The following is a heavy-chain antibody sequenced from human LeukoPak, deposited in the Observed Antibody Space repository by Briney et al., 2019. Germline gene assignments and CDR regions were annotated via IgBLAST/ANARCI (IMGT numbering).Heavy chain of an antibody. V-gene: IGHV1-2*02. CDR2: INPNSGGT. Sequence: ASVKVSCKASGYTFTGYYMHWVRQAPGQGLEWMGWINPNSGGTNYAQKFQGRVTMTTDTSTSTAYMELRSLRSDDTAVYYCARDDYDILTGYLDYWGQGTLVTVSS. CDR3: ARDDYDILTGYLDY. CDR1: GYTFTGYY. J-gene: IGHJ4*02. D-gene: IGHD3-9*01.